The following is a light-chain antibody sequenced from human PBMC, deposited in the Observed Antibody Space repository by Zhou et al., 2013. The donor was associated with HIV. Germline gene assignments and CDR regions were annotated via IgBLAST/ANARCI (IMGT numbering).Light chain of an antibody. CDR1: QSVSSSY. V-gene: IGKV3-20*01. Sequence: EFVLTQSPGTLSLSPGERATLSCRTSQSVSSSYLAWYQQKPGQAPRLLIYGASTRATGIPDRFSGSGSGTEFTLTITRLEPEDFALYYCQQYGGAFTFGGGTKVEIK. J-gene: IGKJ4*01. CDR3: QQYGGAFT. CDR2: GAS.